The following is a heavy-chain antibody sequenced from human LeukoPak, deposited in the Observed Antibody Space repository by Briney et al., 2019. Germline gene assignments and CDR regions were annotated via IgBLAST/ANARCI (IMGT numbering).Heavy chain of an antibody. CDR3: AKVRWDNSGWYYLDT. Sequence: GGSLRLSCAASGFTFSNYAMSWVRQAPGKGLEWMAVISYHGINEYYADSVKGRFTISRDNSKSMLHLQMNSLRPEDTAVYYCAKVRWDNSGWYYLDTWGQGTLLTVSS. D-gene: IGHD6-19*01. CDR2: ISYHGINE. V-gene: IGHV3-30*18. CDR1: GFTFSNYA. J-gene: IGHJ4*02.